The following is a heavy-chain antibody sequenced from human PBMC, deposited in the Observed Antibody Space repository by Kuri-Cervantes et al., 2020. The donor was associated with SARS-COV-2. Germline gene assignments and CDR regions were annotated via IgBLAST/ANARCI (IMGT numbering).Heavy chain of an antibody. CDR3: ATVRVTIFGVVIIGGWFDP. CDR2: FDPEDGET. V-gene: IGHV1-24*01. CDR1: GYTLTELS. D-gene: IGHD3-3*01. Sequence: ASVKVSCKVSGYTLTELSMHWVRQAPGKGLEWMGGFDPEDGETIYAQKFQGRVTMTEDTSTDTAYMELSSLRSEDTAVYCCATVRVTIFGVVIIGGWFDPWGQGTLVTVSS. J-gene: IGHJ5*02.